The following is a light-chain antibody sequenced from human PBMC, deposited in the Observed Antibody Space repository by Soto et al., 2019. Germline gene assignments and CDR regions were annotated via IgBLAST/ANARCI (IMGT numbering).Light chain of an antibody. CDR1: QSVSSN. V-gene: IGKV3-15*01. J-gene: IGKJ1*01. Sequence: EIVMTQSPATLSVSPGERATLSCRASQSVSSNLAWSQQKPGQAPRLLFYGASTRATGIPARFSGSGSGTEFTLTISSLQSEDFAVYYCQQYNNWPPWTFGQGTKVEIK. CDR3: QQYNNWPPWT. CDR2: GAS.